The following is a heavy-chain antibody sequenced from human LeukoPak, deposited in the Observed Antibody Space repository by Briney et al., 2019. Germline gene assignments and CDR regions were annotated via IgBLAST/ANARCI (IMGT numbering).Heavy chain of an antibody. CDR2: INESGGST. CDR1: GHTLSSYD. Sequence: PGGSLTLPCTVSGHTLSSYDESWVRQARGEGLEWVAAINESGGSTYHADCVKALHTIYRDNSKNTLYLQLNSLRAEDTAVYYCAKAAKIPSYGVFRPDYWGQGTLVTVSS. CDR3: AKAAKIPSYGVFRPDY. J-gene: IGHJ4*02. D-gene: IGHD4-17*01. V-gene: IGHV3-23*01.